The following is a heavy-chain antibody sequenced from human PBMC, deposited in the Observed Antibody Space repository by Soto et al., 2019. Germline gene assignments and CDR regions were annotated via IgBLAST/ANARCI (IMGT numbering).Heavy chain of an antibody. CDR1: GYSFTSYW. J-gene: IGHJ6*03. V-gene: IGHV5-51*01. Sequence: GESLKISCKGSGYSFTSYWIGWVRQMPGKGLEWMGIIYPGDSDTRYSPSFQGQVTISADKSISTAYLQWSSLKASDTAMYYCVIGPPDFWSGFGTDIHYYMDVWGKGTTVTVSS. CDR2: IYPGDSDT. D-gene: IGHD3-3*01. CDR3: VIGPPDFWSGFGTDIHYYMDV.